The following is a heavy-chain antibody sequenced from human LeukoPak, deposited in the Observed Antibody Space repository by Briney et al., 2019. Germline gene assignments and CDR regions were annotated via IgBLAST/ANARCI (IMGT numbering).Heavy chain of an antibody. CDR1: GFTFSSYS. J-gene: IGHJ3*02. CDR3: ARVSASYDDAFDI. Sequence: NTGGSLRLSCAASGFTFSSYSMNWVRQAPGKGLEWVSSISSSSSYIYYPDSVKGRFTISRDNAKNSLYLQMNSLRAEDTAVYYCARVSASYDDAFDIWGQGTMVTVSS. D-gene: IGHD5-18*01. CDR2: ISSSSSYI. V-gene: IGHV3-21*01.